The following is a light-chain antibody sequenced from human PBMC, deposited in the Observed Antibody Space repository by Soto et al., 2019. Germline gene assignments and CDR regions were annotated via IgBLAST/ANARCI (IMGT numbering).Light chain of an antibody. J-gene: IGKJ1*01. CDR1: QSVSSSY. CDR2: GAS. Sequence: EIVLRQSPGTLSLSPGERATLSCRASQSVSSSYLAWYQQKPGQAPRLLIYGASSRATGIPDRFSGSGSGTDFTLTISRLEPEDFAVYYCQQYGSSPGTCGQGTKVDIK. V-gene: IGKV3-20*01. CDR3: QQYGSSPGT.